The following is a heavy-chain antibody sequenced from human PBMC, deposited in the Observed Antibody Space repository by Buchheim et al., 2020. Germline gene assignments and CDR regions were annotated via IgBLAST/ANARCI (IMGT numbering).Heavy chain of an antibody. J-gene: IGHJ4*02. V-gene: IGHV3-74*01. D-gene: IGHD3-10*01. CDR3: ARDYYGVDY. Sequence: EVQLVESGGGLVQPGGSLRLSCAASGFIFSNYWMHWVRQAPGKGLVWVSQINSDGSDSTYADSVKGRFTIFRDHATNTMYLQMNSLRGEDTAVYYCARDYYGVDYWGQGTL. CDR1: GFIFSNYW. CDR2: INSDGSDS.